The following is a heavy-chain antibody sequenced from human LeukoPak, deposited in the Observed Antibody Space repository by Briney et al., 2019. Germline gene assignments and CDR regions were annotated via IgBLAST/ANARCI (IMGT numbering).Heavy chain of an antibody. J-gene: IGHJ3*02. CDR1: GYSISSSNW. CDR3: ARNSYYYDSSGYSVDAFDI. CDR2: IYYSGST. Sequence: SDTLSLTCAVSGYSISSSNWWGWIRQPPGKGLAWIGYIYYSGSTYYNPSLKSRVTMSVDTSKNQFSLKLSSVTAVDTAVYYCARNSYYYDSSGYSVDAFDIWGQGTMVTVSS. D-gene: IGHD3-22*01. V-gene: IGHV4-28*01.